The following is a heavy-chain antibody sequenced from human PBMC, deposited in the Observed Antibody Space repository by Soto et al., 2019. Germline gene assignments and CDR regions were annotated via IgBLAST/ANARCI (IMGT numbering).Heavy chain of an antibody. CDR3: AASIFYYGMDV. Sequence: GESLKISCMGSGYTFTNYWIGWVRQMPGKGLEWMGIIYPGDSDTKCNPSFQGQVTISADKSITTTYLRWTSLKASDTAIYYCAASIFYYGMDVWGQGTTVTVSS. CDR1: GYTFTNYW. V-gene: IGHV5-51*01. J-gene: IGHJ6*02. CDR2: IYPGDSDT.